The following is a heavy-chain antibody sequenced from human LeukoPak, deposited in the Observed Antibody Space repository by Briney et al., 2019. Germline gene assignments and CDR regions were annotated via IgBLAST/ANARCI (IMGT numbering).Heavy chain of an antibody. CDR2: INPSGGST. J-gene: IGHJ4*02. CDR1: GYTFTSYY. CDR3: VIAVAGTTPFDY. D-gene: IGHD6-19*01. V-gene: IGHV1-46*01. Sequence: ASVKVSCKASGYTFTSYYMHWVRQAPGQGLEWMGIINPSGGSTSYAQKFQGRVTMTRDMSTSTAYMELSSLRSEDTAVYYCVIAVAGTTPFDYWGQGTLVTVSS.